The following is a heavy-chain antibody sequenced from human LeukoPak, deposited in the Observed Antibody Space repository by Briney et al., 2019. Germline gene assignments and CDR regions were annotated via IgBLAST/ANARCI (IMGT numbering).Heavy chain of an antibody. D-gene: IGHD1-1*01. Sequence: ASVKVSCKASGYTFTSYDINWVRQATGQGLEWMGIINPSGGSTSYAQKFQGRVTMTRDTSTSTVYMELSSLRSEDTAVYYCATQLERPGYWGQGTLVTVSS. J-gene: IGHJ4*02. CDR3: ATQLERPGY. CDR1: GYTFTSYD. V-gene: IGHV1-46*01. CDR2: INPSGGST.